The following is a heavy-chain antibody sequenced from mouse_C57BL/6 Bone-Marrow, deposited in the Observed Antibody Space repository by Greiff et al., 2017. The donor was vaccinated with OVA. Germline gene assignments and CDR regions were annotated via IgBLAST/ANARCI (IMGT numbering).Heavy chain of an antibody. Sequence: VQLQQSDAELVKPGASVKISCKASGYTFTDYTIHWMKQRPEQGLEWIGYIYPSDGSTKYNEKFKGKATLTADKSSSTAYLQLNSLTSEDSAVYFCARAGVLRYWYFDVWGTGTTVTVSS. CDR2: IYPSDGST. V-gene: IGHV1-78*01. CDR3: ARAGVLRYWYFDV. CDR1: GYTFTDYT. J-gene: IGHJ1*03.